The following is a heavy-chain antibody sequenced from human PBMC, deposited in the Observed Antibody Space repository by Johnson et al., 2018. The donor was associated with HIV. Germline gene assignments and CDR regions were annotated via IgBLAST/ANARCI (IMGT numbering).Heavy chain of an antibody. D-gene: IGHD1-26*01. V-gene: IGHV3-9*01. Sequence: ELQLVESGGGLVQPGRSLRLSCAASGFTFDDYAMHWVRQAPGKGLEWVSGINWNGGSTGYADSVKGRFTISRDNAKNSLYLQMNSLRAEDTALYYCARAHSGSPGAFDIWGQGTMVTVSS. CDR1: GFTFDDYA. CDR3: ARAHSGSPGAFDI. J-gene: IGHJ3*02. CDR2: INWNGGST.